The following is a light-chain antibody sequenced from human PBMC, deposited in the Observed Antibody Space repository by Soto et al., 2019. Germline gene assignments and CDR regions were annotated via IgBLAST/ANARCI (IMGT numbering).Light chain of an antibody. CDR3: QQYNSYSCT. J-gene: IGKJ1*01. V-gene: IGKV1-5*01. Sequence: DIQMTQSPSTLSASVGDGVTITCRASQNINTWLAWYQQKPGKAPKLLIYDASSLESGVPSRCSSSGSGTEISLTISSLQPDDCATYYCQQYNSYSCTFGQGNKVEIK. CDR1: QNINTW. CDR2: DAS.